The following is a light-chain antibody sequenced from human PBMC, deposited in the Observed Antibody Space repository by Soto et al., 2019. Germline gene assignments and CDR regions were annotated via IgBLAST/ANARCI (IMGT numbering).Light chain of an antibody. CDR1: SSNIGSNS. CDR3: AAWDDSLNGREV. V-gene: IGLV1-44*01. J-gene: IGLJ1*01. CDR2: SNN. Sequence: QSVLNQPPSASGTPGQRVTISCSGSSSNIGSNSVNWYQQLPGAAPKLLIYSNNQRPSGVPDRFSGSKSGTSASLAISGLQSEDEADYYCAAWDDSLNGREVFGTGTKVTRP.